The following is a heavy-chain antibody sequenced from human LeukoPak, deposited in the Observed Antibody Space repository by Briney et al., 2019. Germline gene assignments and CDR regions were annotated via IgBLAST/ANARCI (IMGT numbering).Heavy chain of an antibody. CDR2: ISSSSSYI. V-gene: IGHV3-21*01. CDR1: GFTFSSYS. J-gene: IGHJ4*02. D-gene: IGHD6-13*01. Sequence: GGSLRLSCAASGFTFSSYSMNWVRQATGKGLEWVSSISSSSSYIYYADSVKGRITISRDNAKNSLYLQMNSLRAEDTAVYYCARERSAAGTPFEDYWGQGTLVTVSS. CDR3: ARERSAAGTPFEDY.